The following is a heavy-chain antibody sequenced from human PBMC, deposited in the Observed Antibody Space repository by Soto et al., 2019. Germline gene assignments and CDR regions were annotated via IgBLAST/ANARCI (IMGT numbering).Heavy chain of an antibody. Sequence: VGSLRLSCAASGFSFNYYWMHWVRQAPGQGLVWVSRISSDGSRTDYADSVKGRFTISRDNAKNTLYLQMNSLRDEDTAVYYCAKVGLSSYGQNWFDPWGQGTLVTVSS. V-gene: IGHV3-74*01. CDR2: ISSDGSRT. J-gene: IGHJ5*02. D-gene: IGHD5-18*01. CDR1: GFSFNYYW. CDR3: AKVGLSSYGQNWFDP.